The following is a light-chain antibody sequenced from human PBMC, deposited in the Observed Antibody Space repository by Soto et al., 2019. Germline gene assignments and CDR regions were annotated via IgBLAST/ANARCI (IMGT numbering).Light chain of an antibody. Sequence: EIVVTQSPGTLSLSPGDRATLSCRASQSVSSSYLAWYPQKPGQAPRLLIYGASSRATGIPDRFSGSESGTDFTLTISRLEPEDFAVYYCQQYGSSPLTFGGGTKVDIK. CDR1: QSVSSSY. CDR2: GAS. J-gene: IGKJ4*02. CDR3: QQYGSSPLT. V-gene: IGKV3-20*01.